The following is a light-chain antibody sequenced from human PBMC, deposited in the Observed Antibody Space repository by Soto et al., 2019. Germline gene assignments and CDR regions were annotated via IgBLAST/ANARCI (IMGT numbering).Light chain of an antibody. V-gene: IGKV3-11*01. J-gene: IGKJ4*01. CDR1: QSISSS. CDR3: QHRNNWPT. CDR2: DAS. Sequence: EVVLTQSPAILSLSPGERATLSCRASQSISSSLAWYQHKPGRAPRLLIYDASNRATGIPARFSGSGSGTDFNLTISSLEPEDFAVYYCQHRNNWPTFGGGTKVEIK.